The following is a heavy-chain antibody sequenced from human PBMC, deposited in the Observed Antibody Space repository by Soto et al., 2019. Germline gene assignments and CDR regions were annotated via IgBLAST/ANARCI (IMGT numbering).Heavy chain of an antibody. CDR2: IYHSGST. CDR1: SGSLSSSNW. D-gene: IGHD2-15*01. J-gene: IGHJ3*02. V-gene: IGHV4-4*02. Sequence: SETLSLTCAVSSGSLSSSNWWSWVRKPPGKGLEWIGEIYHSGSTNYNPSLKSRVTISVDKSKNQFSLKLSSVTAADTAVYYCARVQYCSGGSCYAFDIWGQGTMVTVSS. CDR3: ARVQYCSGGSCYAFDI.